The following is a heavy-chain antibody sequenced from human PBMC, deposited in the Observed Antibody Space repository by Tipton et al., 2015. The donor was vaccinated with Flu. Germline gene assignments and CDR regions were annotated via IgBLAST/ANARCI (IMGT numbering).Heavy chain of an antibody. CDR3: ARDDAFDI. CDR1: GFTFDAYA. V-gene: IGHV3-9*01. J-gene: IGHJ3*02. Sequence: SLRLSCAASGFTFDAYAMHWVRQAPGKGLEWVSGLGWNSGDIRHADSVKGRFTISRDNAKNSLYLQMNSLIPEDTALYYCARDDAFDIWGQGTMVTVAS. CDR2: LGWNSGDI.